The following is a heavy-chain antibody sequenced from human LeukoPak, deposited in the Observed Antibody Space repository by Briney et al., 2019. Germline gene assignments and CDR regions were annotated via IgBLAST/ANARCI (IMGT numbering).Heavy chain of an antibody. CDR1: GGSISSYY. J-gene: IGHJ4*02. CDR3: ARLRVEGYFDY. CDR2: INYSGST. Sequence: SETLSLTCTVSGGSISSYYWSWIRQPPGKGLEWIGSINYSGSTYYNPSLKSRVTISVDTSKNQFSLKLSSVTAADTAVYYCARLRVEGYFDYWGQGTLVTVSS. D-gene: IGHD3-3*01. V-gene: IGHV4-59*05.